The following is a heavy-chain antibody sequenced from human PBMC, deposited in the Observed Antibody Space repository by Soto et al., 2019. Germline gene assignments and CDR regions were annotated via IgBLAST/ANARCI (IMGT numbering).Heavy chain of an antibody. CDR1: GFTFSSYG. J-gene: IGHJ6*02. CDR2: ISYDGSNK. CDR3: AKSQNPAICIYGMDV. V-gene: IGHV3-30*18. Sequence: QVQLVESGGGVVQPGRSLRLSCAASGFTFSSYGMHWVRQAPGKGLEWVAVISYDGSNKYYADSVKGRFTISRDNSKNTLYLQMNSLRAEDTAVYYCAKSQNPAICIYGMDVWGQGTTVTVSS. D-gene: IGHD2-21*01.